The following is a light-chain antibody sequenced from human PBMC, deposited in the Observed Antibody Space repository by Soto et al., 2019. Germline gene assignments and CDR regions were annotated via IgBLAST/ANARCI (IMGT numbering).Light chain of an antibody. CDR1: QTIRNK. CDR3: QQYDNWPPT. J-gene: IGKJ4*01. V-gene: IGKV3-15*01. CDR2: GAS. Sequence: EIVLTQSPGTLSLSPGERAALSSRASQTIRNKLAWYQQRPGQAPTLLIYGASTRATGVPASFRGSGSGTEFTLTINGLQSEDFALYWCQQYDNWPPTFGGGTKVDIK.